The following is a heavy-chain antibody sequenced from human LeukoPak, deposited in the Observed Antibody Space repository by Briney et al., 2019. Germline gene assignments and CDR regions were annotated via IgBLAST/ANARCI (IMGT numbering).Heavy chain of an antibody. J-gene: IGHJ4*02. Sequence: PGGSLRLSCAASGFTVSSNDMSWIRQPAGKGLEWIGRIYTSGSTNYNPSLKSRVTMSVDTSKNQFSLKLSSVTAADTAVYYCASDSSWYAYWGQGTLVTVSS. V-gene: IGHV4-4*07. CDR2: IYTSGST. CDR1: GFTVSSND. CDR3: ASDSSWYAY. D-gene: IGHD6-13*01.